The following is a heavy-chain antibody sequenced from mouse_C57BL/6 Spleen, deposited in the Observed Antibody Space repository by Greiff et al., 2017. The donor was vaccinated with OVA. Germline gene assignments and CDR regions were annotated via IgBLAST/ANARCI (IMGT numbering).Heavy chain of an antibody. J-gene: IGHJ4*01. D-gene: IGHD1-1*01. CDR3: ARWDYYGSSYREAMDY. Sequence: EVQLMESGGGLVQPGGSLSLSCAASGFTFTDYYMSWVRQPPGKALEWLGFIRNKANGYTTEYSASVKGRFTISRDNSQSILYLQMNALRAEDSATYYCARWDYYGSSYREAMDYWGQGTSVTVSS. CDR1: GFTFTDYY. CDR2: IRNKANGYTT. V-gene: IGHV7-3*01.